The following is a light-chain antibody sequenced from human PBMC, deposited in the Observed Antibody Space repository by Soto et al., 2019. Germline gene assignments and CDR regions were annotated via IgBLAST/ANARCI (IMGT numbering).Light chain of an antibody. CDR1: SGHSSYI. Sequence: QAVVTQSSSASASLGSSVKLTCTLSSGHSSYIIAWHQQQPGKAPRYLMKLEGSGSYNKGSGVPDRFSGSSSGADRYLTISNLQFEDEADYYCETWDSNILVFGGGTTLTVL. CDR2: LEGSGSY. CDR3: ETWDSNILV. J-gene: IGLJ2*01. V-gene: IGLV4-60*02.